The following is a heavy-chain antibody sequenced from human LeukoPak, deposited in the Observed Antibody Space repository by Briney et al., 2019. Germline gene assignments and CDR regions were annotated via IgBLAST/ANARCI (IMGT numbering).Heavy chain of an antibody. CDR3: ATTNVDTAMVSYLWYGMDV. CDR1: GGTFSSYA. Sequence: SVKVSCKASGGTFSSYAISWVRQAPGQGIEWMGRIIPILGIANYAQKFQGSVTITADKSTSTAYIELSSLRSEDTAVYYCATTNVDTAMVSYLWYGMDVWGQGTTVTVSS. V-gene: IGHV1-69*04. J-gene: IGHJ6*02. D-gene: IGHD5-18*01. CDR2: IIPILGIA.